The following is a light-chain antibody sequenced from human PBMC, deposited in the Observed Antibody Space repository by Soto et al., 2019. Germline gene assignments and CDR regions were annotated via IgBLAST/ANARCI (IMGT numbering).Light chain of an antibody. J-gene: IGKJ4*01. Sequence: EIVMTQSPATLSVSPGERATLSCRASQSVNNNLAWYQQKPGQAPRLLISYASSRATGIPVRFSGSGSGTEFTLTISSLQSEDFAVYYCQQYNNWPLTFGGGTKVEIK. V-gene: IGKV3-15*01. CDR1: QSVNNN. CDR2: YAS. CDR3: QQYNNWPLT.